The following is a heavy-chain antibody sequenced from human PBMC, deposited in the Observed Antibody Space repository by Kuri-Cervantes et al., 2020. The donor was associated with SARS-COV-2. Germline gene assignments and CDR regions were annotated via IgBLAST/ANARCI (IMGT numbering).Heavy chain of an antibody. Sequence: ASVKVSWEASGYGFTGYYVHWVRQAPGRGLEWMGWIKPNSGGTNYAQKFQGRVTMTRDTSISTAYMELRRLRSDDTAMYYCARVESNSGWDMISGPPGWFDFWGQGTLVTVSS. J-gene: IGHJ5*01. CDR2: IKPNSGGT. V-gene: IGHV1-2*02. CDR3: ARVESNSGWDMISGPPGWFDF. CDR1: GYGFTGYY. D-gene: IGHD6-19*01.